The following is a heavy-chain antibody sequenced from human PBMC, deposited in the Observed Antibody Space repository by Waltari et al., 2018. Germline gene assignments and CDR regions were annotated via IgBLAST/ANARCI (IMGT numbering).Heavy chain of an antibody. CDR3: ARSGDYDILTGYYGAIGY. V-gene: IGHV4-59*01. CDR2: IYYSGST. CDR1: GGSISSYY. J-gene: IGHJ4*02. Sequence: QVQLQESGPGLVKPSETLSLTCTVSGGSISSYYWSWIRPPPGKGLEWIGYIYYSGSTNYNPSLKSRVTISVYTSKNQFSLKLSSVTAADTAVYYCARSGDYDILTGYYGAIGYWGQGTLVTVSS. D-gene: IGHD3-9*01.